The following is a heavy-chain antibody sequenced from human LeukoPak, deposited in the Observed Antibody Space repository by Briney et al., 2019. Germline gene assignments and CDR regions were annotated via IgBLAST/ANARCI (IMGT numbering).Heavy chain of an antibody. J-gene: IGHJ4*02. Sequence: GGSLRLSCAASGFTVSSNYTSWVRQAPGKGLEWVSVIYSGGSTYYADSVKGRFTISRDNSKNTLYLQMNSLRAEDTAVYYCARYLDYYDSSGYYDYWGQGTLVTVSS. CDR2: IYSGGST. V-gene: IGHV3-53*01. CDR1: GFTVSSNY. CDR3: ARYLDYYDSSGYYDY. D-gene: IGHD3-22*01.